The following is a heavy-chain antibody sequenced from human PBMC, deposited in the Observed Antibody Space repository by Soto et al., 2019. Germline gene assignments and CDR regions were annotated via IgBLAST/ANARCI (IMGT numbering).Heavy chain of an antibody. CDR3: AKGFFGIEWFDP. CDR1: GFTFTSYA. CDR2: LSPDGDNT. D-gene: IGHD3-10*01. J-gene: IGHJ5*02. V-gene: IGHV3-23*01. Sequence: GGSLRLSCVVSGFTFTSYAMSWVRQAPGKGLEWVSSLSPDGDNTHYADSVKGRFTISRDNSKNTLYLQMNSLRVEDTALYYCAKGFFGIEWFDPWGQGTLVTVSS.